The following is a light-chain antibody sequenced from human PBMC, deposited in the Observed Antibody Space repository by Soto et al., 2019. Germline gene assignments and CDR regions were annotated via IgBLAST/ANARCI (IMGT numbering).Light chain of an antibody. CDR3: TSYSSGSSLVI. Sequence: QSALTQPASVSGSPGQSITISCTGTSSDVGDYNYVSWYRQHPGNAPKLIIYEVTNRTSGISNRFSGSKSGNTASLTISGLQADDESYYYCTSYSSGSSLVIFGGGTQLTVL. CDR1: SSDVGDYNY. V-gene: IGLV2-14*01. J-gene: IGLJ2*01. CDR2: EVT.